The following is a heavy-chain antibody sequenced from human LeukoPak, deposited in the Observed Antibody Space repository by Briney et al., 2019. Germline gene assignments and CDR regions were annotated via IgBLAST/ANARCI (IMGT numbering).Heavy chain of an antibody. J-gene: IGHJ5*02. D-gene: IGHD3-10*01. CDR2: IYYSGST. Sequence: SETLSLTCTVSGGSMKTYYLNWIRQPPGKGLEWIGFIYYSGSTNYNPSLKSRVTISGDTSKTQFSLKLSSVTAADTAVYYCARFGVSAGAGSWGQGILVTVSS. CDR3: ARFGVSAGAGS. V-gene: IGHV4-59*01. CDR1: GGSMKTYY.